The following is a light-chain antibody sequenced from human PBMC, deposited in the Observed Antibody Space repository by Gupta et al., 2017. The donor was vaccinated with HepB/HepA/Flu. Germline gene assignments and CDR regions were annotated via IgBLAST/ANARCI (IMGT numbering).Light chain of an antibody. CDR2: WAS. J-gene: IGKJ4*01. Sequence: DIVMTQSPASLAVSPGERATINCKSSQSVLYSSNNKNYLAWYQQKPGQPPKLLIYWASTRESGVPDRFSGSGSGTDFTLTISSQQAEDVAVYYCQQYYSTPLTFGGGTKVEIK. V-gene: IGKV4-1*01. CDR1: QSVLYSSNNKNY. CDR3: QQYYSTPLT.